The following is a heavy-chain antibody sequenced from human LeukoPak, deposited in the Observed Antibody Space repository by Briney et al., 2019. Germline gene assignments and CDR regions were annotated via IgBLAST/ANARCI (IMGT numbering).Heavy chain of an antibody. V-gene: IGHV3-48*04. CDR2: IGISSGNT. D-gene: IGHD6-6*01. Sequence: GGSLRLSCAASGFTFSSYSMNWVRQAPGKGLEWISYIGISSGNTKYADSVKGRFTISRDNAKNSLYLQMNSLRAEDTAVYFCARVVGYSSSVVYYYMDVWGKGTTVTVSS. CDR3: ARVVGYSSSVVYYYMDV. CDR1: GFTFSSYS. J-gene: IGHJ6*03.